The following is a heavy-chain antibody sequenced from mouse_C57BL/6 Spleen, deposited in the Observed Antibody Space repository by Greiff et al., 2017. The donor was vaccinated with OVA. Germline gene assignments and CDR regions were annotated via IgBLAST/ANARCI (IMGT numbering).Heavy chain of an antibody. Sequence: VQGVESGAELVKPGASVKMSCKASGYTFTTYPIEWMKQNHGKSLEWIGNFHPYNDDTKYNEKFKGKATLTVEKSSSTVYLELSRLTSDDSAVYYCARSYSNFYWYFDVWGTGTTVTVSS. J-gene: IGHJ1*03. D-gene: IGHD2-5*01. V-gene: IGHV1-47*01. CDR1: GYTFTTYP. CDR2: FHPYNDDT. CDR3: ARSYSNFYWYFDV.